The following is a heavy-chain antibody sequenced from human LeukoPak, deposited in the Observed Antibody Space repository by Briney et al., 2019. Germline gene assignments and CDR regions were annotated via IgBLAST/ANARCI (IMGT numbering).Heavy chain of an antibody. CDR1: GYTFTSYD. CDR2: MNPNSGNT. V-gene: IGHV1-8*01. J-gene: IGHJ6*03. Sequence: GASVKVSCKASGYTFTSYDINWVRQATGQGLEWMGWMNPNSGNTGYAQKFQGRVTMTRNTSISTAYMELSSLRSEDTAVYYCARGPINYYGSGSYMKSGSPYHYYMDVWGKGTRVPISS. D-gene: IGHD3-10*01. CDR3: ARGPINYYGSGSYMKSGSPYHYYMDV.